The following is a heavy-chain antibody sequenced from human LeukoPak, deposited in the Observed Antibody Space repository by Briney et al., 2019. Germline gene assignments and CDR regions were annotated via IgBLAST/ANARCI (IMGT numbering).Heavy chain of an antibody. V-gene: IGHV1-8*01. Sequence: ASVKVSCKASGYTFTSYDINWVRQATGQGLEWMGWMNPNSGNTGYAQKFQGRATMTRNTSISTAYMELSSLRSEDTAVYYCARGLGGGWLFGYWNWFDPWGQGTLVTVSS. D-gene: IGHD3-22*01. CDR1: GYTFTSYD. CDR3: ARGLGGGWLFGYWNWFDP. J-gene: IGHJ5*02. CDR2: MNPNSGNT.